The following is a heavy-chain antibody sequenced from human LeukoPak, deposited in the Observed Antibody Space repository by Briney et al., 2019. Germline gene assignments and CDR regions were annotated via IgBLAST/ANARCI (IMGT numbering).Heavy chain of an antibody. D-gene: IGHD4-17*01. CDR1: GYTFTGYY. Sequence: ASVKVSCKASGYTFTGYYMHWVRQATGQGLEWMGWMNPNSGNTGYAQKFQGRVTITRNTSISTAYMELSSLRSEDTAVYYCARGRYGDLDYWGQGTLVTVSS. CDR2: MNPNSGNT. J-gene: IGHJ4*02. CDR3: ARGRYGDLDY. V-gene: IGHV1-8*03.